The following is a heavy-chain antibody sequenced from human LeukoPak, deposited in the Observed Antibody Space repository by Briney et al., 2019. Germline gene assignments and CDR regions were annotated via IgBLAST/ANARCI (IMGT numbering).Heavy chain of an antibody. D-gene: IGHD6-6*01. CDR2: IKQDGSKN. Sequence: GGSLRLSCAASGFTFSAYWMNWVRQTPGKGLEWVANIKQDGSKNYYVDSVKGRFTISRDNAKNSLYLQMNSLRVEDTAMYYCVTDCAAAPLGAVCYFDLWGRGTLVTVSS. CDR1: GFTFSAYW. V-gene: IGHV3-7*03. J-gene: IGHJ2*01. CDR3: VTDCAAAPLGAVCYFDL.